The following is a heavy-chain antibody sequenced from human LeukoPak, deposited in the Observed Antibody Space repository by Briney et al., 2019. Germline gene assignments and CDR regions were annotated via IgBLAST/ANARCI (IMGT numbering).Heavy chain of an antibody. D-gene: IGHD5-18*01. V-gene: IGHV4-34*01. CDR1: GGSISSYY. J-gene: IGHJ4*02. Sequence: PSETLSLTCTVSGGSISSYYWSWIRQPPGKGLEWIGEINHSGSTNYNPSLKSRVTISVDTSKNQFSLKLSSVTAADTAVYYCARDPDTAMVGDYWGQGTLVTVSS. CDR3: ARDPDTAMVGDY. CDR2: INHSGST.